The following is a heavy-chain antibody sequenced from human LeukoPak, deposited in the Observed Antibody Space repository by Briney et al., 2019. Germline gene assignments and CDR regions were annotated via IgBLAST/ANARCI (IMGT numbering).Heavy chain of an antibody. V-gene: IGHV3-53*01. CDR3: ARGGGTYYFDY. CDR1: GITVSSNY. Sequence: GGSLRLSCAASGITVSSNYMNWVRQAPGKGLEWVSVSYSRGNTNFADSVKGRFTISRDKSKNTVYLQMNSLRAEDTAVYYCARGGGTYYFDYWGQGTLVTVSS. J-gene: IGHJ4*02. D-gene: IGHD1-26*01. CDR2: SYSRGNT.